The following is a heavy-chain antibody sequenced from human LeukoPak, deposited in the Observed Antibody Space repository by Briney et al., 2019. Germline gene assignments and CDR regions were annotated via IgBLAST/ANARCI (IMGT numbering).Heavy chain of an antibody. J-gene: IGHJ4*02. Sequence: SGPTLVNPTQTLTVTCNFSGFSLTTSGMCVSWIRQPPGKALEWLALIDWDDDKSYSTSLKTRLTISRDTSRNQVVLTMTNMDPVDTATYYCARGSSHGFDYWGQGTLVTVSS. CDR2: IDWDDDK. V-gene: IGHV2-70*12. CDR3: ARGSSHGFDY. CDR1: GFSLTTSGMC.